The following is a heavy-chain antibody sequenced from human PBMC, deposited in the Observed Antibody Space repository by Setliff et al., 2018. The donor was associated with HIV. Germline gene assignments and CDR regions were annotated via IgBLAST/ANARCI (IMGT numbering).Heavy chain of an antibody. J-gene: IGHJ6*03. CDR2: ITNDGTTT. V-gene: IGHV3-74*01. Sequence: GGSLRLSCAASGFAFDNYWMDWVRQAPGKGLVWVPRITNDGTTTTYADSVKGRFTISRDNAKNTLYLQMNRLRAVDTAVYFCATNELESDYYYYYMDAWGKGTTVTVSS. CDR1: GFAFDNYW. CDR3: ATNELESDYYYYYMDA. D-gene: IGHD1-1*01.